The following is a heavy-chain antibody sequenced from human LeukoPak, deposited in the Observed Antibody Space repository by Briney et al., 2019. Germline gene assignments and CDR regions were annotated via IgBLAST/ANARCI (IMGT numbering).Heavy chain of an antibody. CDR3: ARGYYDFWSGYYSYYYYMDV. CDR2: IKQDGSEK. CDR1: GFIFSSYW. Sequence: GESLKISCAASGFIFSSYWMSWVRQAPGKGLEWVANIKQDGSEKYYVDSVKGRFTISRDNAKKSVYVQMNSLRVEDTTVYYCARGYYDFWSGYYSYYYYMDVWGKGTTVTVSS. J-gene: IGHJ6*03. V-gene: IGHV3-7*01. D-gene: IGHD3-3*01.